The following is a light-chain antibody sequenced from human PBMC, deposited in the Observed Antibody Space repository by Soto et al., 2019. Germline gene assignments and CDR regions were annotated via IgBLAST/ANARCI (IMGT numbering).Light chain of an antibody. CDR1: SSDVGGYNY. V-gene: IGLV2-14*01. Sequence: SAVPQPASVSGSPGEWITISCPGTSSDVGGYNYVSWYQQHPGKAPKLMIYDVSNRPSGVSNRFSGSKSGNTASLTISGLQAEDEADYYCSSYTSSSTQVFGTGTKVTVL. CDR3: SSYTSSSTQV. J-gene: IGLJ1*01. CDR2: DVS.